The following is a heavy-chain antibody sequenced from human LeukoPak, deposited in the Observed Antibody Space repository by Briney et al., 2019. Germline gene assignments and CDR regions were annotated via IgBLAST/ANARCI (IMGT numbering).Heavy chain of an antibody. D-gene: IGHD3-9*01. Sequence: SQTLSLTCTVSGGSISSGGYYWSWIRQHPGKGLEWIGYSYYSGSTYYNPSLKRRVTISVDTSKNQFSLQLSSVTAADTAVYYCARPRSEYFDWLLYGKHWFAPWGQGTLVTVSS. CDR2: SYYSGST. CDR1: GGSISSGGYY. V-gene: IGHV4-31*03. CDR3: ARPRSEYFDWLLYGKHWFAP. J-gene: IGHJ5*02.